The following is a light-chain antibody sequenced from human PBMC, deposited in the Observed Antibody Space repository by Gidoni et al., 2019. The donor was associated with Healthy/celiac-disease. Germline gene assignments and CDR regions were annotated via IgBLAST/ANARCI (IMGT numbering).Light chain of an antibody. Sequence: EIVLTQSPGTLSLSPGERATLSRRASQSVSSSYLACYQQKPGQAPRLLIYGASSRATGIPDRFSGSGSGTDFTLTISRLEPEDFAVYYCQQYGSSPMYTFGQGTKLEIK. V-gene: IGKV3-20*01. CDR3: QQYGSSPMYT. J-gene: IGKJ2*01. CDR2: GAS. CDR1: QSVSSSY.